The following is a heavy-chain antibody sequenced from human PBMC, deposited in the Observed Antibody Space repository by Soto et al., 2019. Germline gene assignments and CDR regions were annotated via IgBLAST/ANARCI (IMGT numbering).Heavy chain of an antibody. V-gene: IGHV3-15*07. CDR1: GFSFSNAW. Sequence: EVQLVESGGGLVKPGGSLRLSCAASGFSFSNAWMKWVRQAPGKGLEWVGRIKSEANGGTTDHAAAVKGRFIISRDDLKNMLFLQMDGLIAEVSAVYYCAYYRDSSARDVDFWGQGTLVTVSS. D-gene: IGHD3-22*01. CDR2: IKSEANGGTT. J-gene: IGHJ4*02. CDR3: AYYRDSSARDVDF.